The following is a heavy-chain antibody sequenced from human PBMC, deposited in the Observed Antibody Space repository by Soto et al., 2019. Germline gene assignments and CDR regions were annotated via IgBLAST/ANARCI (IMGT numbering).Heavy chain of an antibody. CDR1: GGSISSGGYY. V-gene: IGHV4-39*07. CDR2: IYHSGST. J-gene: IGHJ5*02. CDR3: ARKDYGDYGWFDP. Sequence: SETLSLTCTVSGGSISSGGYYWSWIRQPPGKGLEWIGEIYHSGSTNYNPSLKSRVTISVDKSKNQFSLKVTSVTAADTALYYCARKDYGDYGWFDPWGQGTPVTVSS. D-gene: IGHD4-17*01.